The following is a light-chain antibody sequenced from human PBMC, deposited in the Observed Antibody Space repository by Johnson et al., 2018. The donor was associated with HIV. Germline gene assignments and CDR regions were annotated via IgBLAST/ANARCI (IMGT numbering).Light chain of an antibody. Sequence: SVLTQPPSVSAAPGQKVTISCSGSSSNIGNNYVSWYQQLPVTAPKLLIYDNNKRPSGIPDRFSGSKSGTSATLGITGLQTGDEADYYCGTWDSSLNAYVFGAATKVAVL. CDR1: SSNIGNNY. J-gene: IGLJ1*01. V-gene: IGLV1-51*01. CDR3: GTWDSSLNAYV. CDR2: DNN.